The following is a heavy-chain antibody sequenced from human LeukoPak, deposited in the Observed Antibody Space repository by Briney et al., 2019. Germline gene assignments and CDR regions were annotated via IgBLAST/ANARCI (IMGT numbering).Heavy chain of an antibody. J-gene: IGHJ1*01. CDR2: IWGGGGRK. Sequence: GGSLRLSCAASGFTFSSHAMHWVRQAPGKGLEWVSVIWGGGGRKFYVDSVMGRFTISRDNSKNTLDLQMNSLGSEDRAVYYCARWGDDKRTEYWGQGPLVTVSS. CDR3: ARWGDDKRTEY. CDR1: GFTFSSHA. D-gene: IGHD2/OR15-2a*01. V-gene: IGHV3-33*01.